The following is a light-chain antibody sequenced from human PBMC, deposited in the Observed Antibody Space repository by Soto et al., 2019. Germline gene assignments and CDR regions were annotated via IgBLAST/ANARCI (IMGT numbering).Light chain of an antibody. V-gene: IGLV1-40*01. J-gene: IGLJ1*01. CDR3: QSYDSSLSRV. Sequence: QAVVTQPPSVSGAPGQKITISCTGSSSNIGAGYDVHWYRQFPGAAPKLLISGDNNRPSGVPDRFSGSKSGTSASLAITGLQAADEADYYCQSYDSSLSRVFGTGTKLTVL. CDR1: SSNIGAGYD. CDR2: GDN.